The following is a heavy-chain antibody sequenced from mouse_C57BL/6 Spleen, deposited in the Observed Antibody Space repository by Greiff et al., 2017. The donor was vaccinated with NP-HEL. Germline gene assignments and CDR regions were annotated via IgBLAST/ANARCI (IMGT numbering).Heavy chain of an antibody. CDR1: GYTFTDYY. CDR2: INPNNGGT. Sequence: EVQLQQSGPELVKPGASVKISCKASGYTFTDYYMNWVKQSHGKSLEWIGDINPNNGGTSYNQKFKGKATLTVDKSSSTAYMELRSLTSEDSEGYCCERRDYDDEGCYAMEDWGKGTSVTVAS. CDR3: ERRDYDDEGCYAMED. D-gene: IGHD2-4*01. J-gene: IGHJ4*01. V-gene: IGHV1-26*01.